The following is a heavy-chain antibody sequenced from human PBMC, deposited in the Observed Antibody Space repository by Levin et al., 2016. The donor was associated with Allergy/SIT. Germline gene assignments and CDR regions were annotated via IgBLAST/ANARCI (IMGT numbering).Heavy chain of an antibody. J-gene: IGHJ6*03. CDR2: ISDSGGNT. D-gene: IGHD2-2*01. CDR3: AKPSVPPHSSYYMDV. Sequence: VRQAPGKGLEWVSGISDSGGNTYYADSVKGRFTISRDNSKNTLYLQMNSLRAEDTALYYCAKPSVPPHSSYYMDVWGKGTTVTVSS. V-gene: IGHV3-23*01.